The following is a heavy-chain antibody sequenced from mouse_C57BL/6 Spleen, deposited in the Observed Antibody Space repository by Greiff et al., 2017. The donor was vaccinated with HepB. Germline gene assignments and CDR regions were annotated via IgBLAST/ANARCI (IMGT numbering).Heavy chain of an antibody. J-gene: IGHJ4*01. CDR2: IYPGDGDT. D-gene: IGHD2-5*01. Sequence: QVQLKQSGAELVKPGASVKISCKASGYAFSSYWMNWVKQRPGKGLEWIGQIYPGDGDTNYNGKFTGKATLTADKSSITAYMQLSSLTSEDSAVYYCARKVYSNYEDYAMDYWGQGTSVTVSS. CDR3: ARKVYSNYEDYAMDY. CDR1: GYAFSSYW. V-gene: IGHV1-80*01.